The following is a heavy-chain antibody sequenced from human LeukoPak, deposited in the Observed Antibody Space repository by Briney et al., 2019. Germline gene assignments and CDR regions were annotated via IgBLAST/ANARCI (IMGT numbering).Heavy chain of an antibody. CDR3: AKDPPCSGGTCYGYFES. V-gene: IGHV3-23*01. D-gene: IGHD2-15*01. CDR2: ISGSGGNT. CDR1: GFTFSTYA. Sequence: GGSLRLSCAASGFTFSTYAMNWVRQAPGKGLERVSIISGSGGNTFYADSVKGRFTISRDNSKNTLYLQMNNLRDEDTAVYYCAKDPPCSGGTCYGYFESWGQGILVTVSS. J-gene: IGHJ4*02.